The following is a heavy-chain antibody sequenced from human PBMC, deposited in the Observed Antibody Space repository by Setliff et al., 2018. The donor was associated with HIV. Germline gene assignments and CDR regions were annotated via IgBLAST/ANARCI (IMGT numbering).Heavy chain of an antibody. CDR1: GGALSNYA. V-gene: IGHV1-69*06. D-gene: IGHD6-6*01. J-gene: IGHJ4*02. CDR2: IIPVVDAG. Sequence: ASVKVSCKASGGALSNYAFSWVRQAPGQGLQWMGGIIPVVDAGTYAQSFQGRLTITADKSTSTIYLELTGLRSDDTAVYYCAGGIEYRSNAYVAEYFDLWGQGTLVTVSS. CDR3: AGGIEYRSNAYVAEYFDL.